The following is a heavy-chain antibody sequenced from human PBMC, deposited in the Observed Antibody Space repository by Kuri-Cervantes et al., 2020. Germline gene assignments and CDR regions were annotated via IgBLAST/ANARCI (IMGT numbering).Heavy chain of an antibody. CDR1: GFSLSTSGVG. D-gene: IGHD3-22*01. Sequence: SGPTLVKPTQTLTLTCTFSGFSLSTSGVGVGWIRQPPGKALEWLALIYWDDDKRYGPSLKSRLTITKDTSKNQVVLTMTNMDPVDTATYYCVRCLYYDSSFADWGQGTLVTVSS. V-gene: IGHV2-5*05. CDR3: VRCLYYDSSFAD. J-gene: IGHJ4*02. CDR2: IYWDDDK.